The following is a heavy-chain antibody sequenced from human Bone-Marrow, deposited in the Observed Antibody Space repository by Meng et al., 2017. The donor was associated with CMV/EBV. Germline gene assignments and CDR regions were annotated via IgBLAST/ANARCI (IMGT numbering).Heavy chain of an antibody. Sequence: ASVKVSCKASGYTFTGYYMHWVRQAPGQGLEWMGWINPNSGGTNYAQKFQGRVTMTRDTSISTAYMELSRLRSDDTAVYYCARVLITIFGVVKPPLDYWGQGKLVNVSS. CDR3: ARVLITIFGVVKPPLDY. J-gene: IGHJ4*02. CDR1: GYTFTGYY. D-gene: IGHD3-3*01. V-gene: IGHV1-2*02. CDR2: INPNSGGT.